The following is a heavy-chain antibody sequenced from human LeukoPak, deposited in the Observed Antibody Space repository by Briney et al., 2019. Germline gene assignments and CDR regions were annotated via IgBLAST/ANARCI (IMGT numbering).Heavy chain of an antibody. V-gene: IGHV4-34*01. CDR1: GGSFSGYY. Sequence: SETLSLTCAVYGGSFSGYYWSWIRQPPGKGLEWIGEINHSGSTNYNPSLKSRVTISVDTSKNQFSLKLSSVTAADTAVYYCARGLIPSRQWLANFYFAYWGQGTLVTVSS. J-gene: IGHJ4*02. CDR3: ARGLIPSRQWLANFYFAY. CDR2: INHSGST. D-gene: IGHD6-19*01.